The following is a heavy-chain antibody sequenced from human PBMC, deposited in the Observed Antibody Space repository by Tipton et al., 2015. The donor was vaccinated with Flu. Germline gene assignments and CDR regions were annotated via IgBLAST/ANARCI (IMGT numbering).Heavy chain of an antibody. CDR2: IYYSGST. D-gene: IGHD3-10*01. J-gene: IGHJ4*02. CDR1: GGSISSSSYY. Sequence: LRLSCTVSGGSISSSSYYWGWIRQPPGKGLEWIGYIYYSGSTNYNPSLKSRVTISVDTSKNQFSLKLSSVTAADTAVYYCARQVAYYGYDYWGQGTLVTVSS. V-gene: IGHV4-61*05. CDR3: ARQVAYYGYDY.